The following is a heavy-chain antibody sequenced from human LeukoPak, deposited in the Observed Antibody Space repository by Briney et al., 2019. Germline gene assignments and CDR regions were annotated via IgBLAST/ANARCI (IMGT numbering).Heavy chain of an antibody. CDR2: ISGSGGST. CDR1: GFTFSSYA. V-gene: IGHV3-23*01. Sequence: GGSLRLSCAASGFTFSSYAMSWVRQAPGKGLEWVSAISGSGGSTYYANSVRGRFTVSRDNSKNTVYLQMSSLRVEDTAVYYCARGVHYYDSSGPDYWGQGTLVTVSS. D-gene: IGHD3-22*01. CDR3: ARGVHYYDSSGPDY. J-gene: IGHJ4*02.